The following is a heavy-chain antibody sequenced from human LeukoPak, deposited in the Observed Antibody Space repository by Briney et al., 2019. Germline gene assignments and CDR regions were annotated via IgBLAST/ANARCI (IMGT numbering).Heavy chain of an antibody. CDR1: GGSISSSSYY. J-gene: IGHJ4*02. Sequence: SETLSLTCTVSGGSISSSSYYWGWIRQPPGKGLEWIGCIYYSGSTYYNPSLKSRVTISVDTSKNQFSLKLSSVTAADTAVYYCASFPRGWLQLAHYFDYWGQGTLVTVSS. CDR3: ASFPRGWLQLAHYFDY. D-gene: IGHD5-24*01. CDR2: IYYSGST. V-gene: IGHV4-39*01.